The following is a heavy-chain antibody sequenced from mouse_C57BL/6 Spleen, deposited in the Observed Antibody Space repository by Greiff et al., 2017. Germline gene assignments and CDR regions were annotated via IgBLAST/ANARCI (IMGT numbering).Heavy chain of an antibody. D-gene: IGHD1-1*01. J-gene: IGHJ4*01. CDR1: GFTFSSYA. CDR2: ISSGGDYI. Sequence: DVMLVESGEGLVKPGGSLKLSCAASGFTFSSYAMSWVRQTPEKRLEWVAYISSGGDYIYYADTVKGRFTISRDNARNTLYLQMSSLKSADTAMYYCTRDDYGSSYGGMDYWGQGTSVTVSS. V-gene: IGHV5-9-1*02. CDR3: TRDDYGSSYGGMDY.